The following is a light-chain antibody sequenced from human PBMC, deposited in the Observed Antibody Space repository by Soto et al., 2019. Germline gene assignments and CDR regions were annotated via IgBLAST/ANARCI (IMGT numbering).Light chain of an antibody. Sequence: QSALTQPASVSGSPGPSITISCTGTNSDVGVYNYVSWYQHLPGKAPKLILFFVHKRPSGISDRFSGSKSGTTASLTISGLLSEDDDDYYCGSYSSSRPRPTYVVGTGTKLTAL. CDR3: GSYSSSRPRPTYV. V-gene: IGLV2-14*03. J-gene: IGLJ1*01. CDR1: NSDVGVYNY. CDR2: FVH.